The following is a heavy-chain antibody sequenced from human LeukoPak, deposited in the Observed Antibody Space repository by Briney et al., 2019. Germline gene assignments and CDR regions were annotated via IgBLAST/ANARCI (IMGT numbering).Heavy chain of an antibody. D-gene: IGHD3-22*01. V-gene: IGHV3-21*04. CDR3: AKNSVRSGYYYGY. CDR1: GFTFSSYS. Sequence: GGSLRLSCAASGFTFSSYSMNWVRQAPGKGLEWVSSISSSSYIYYADSVKGRFTISRDNSKDTLYLQMNSLRAEDTAVYYCAKNSVRSGYYYGYWGQGTLVTVSS. CDR2: ISSSSYI. J-gene: IGHJ4*02.